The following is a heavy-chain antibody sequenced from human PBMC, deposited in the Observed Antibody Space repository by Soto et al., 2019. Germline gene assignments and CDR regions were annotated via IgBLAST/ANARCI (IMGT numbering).Heavy chain of an antibody. CDR1: GFFLSAATYC. CDR2: IFPSGTT. J-gene: IGHJ4*02. V-gene: IGHV4-30-2*01. Sequence: PLPLTDGVAGFFLSAATYCWNWIRQPPGKGLEWIGYIFPSGTTYYNPSLKSRVTISIDVSKNQFSLSLRSLTAADTAVYYCARRREFDYWSQGTLVTVSS. CDR3: ARRREFDY.